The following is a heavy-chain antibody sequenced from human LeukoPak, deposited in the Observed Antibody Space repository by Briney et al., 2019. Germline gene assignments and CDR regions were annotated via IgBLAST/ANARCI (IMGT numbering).Heavy chain of an antibody. Sequence: GGSLRLSCAASGFTFTNYAMNWVRQAPEKGLEWVSTIHGGGDVTYYADSVKGRFTNSRDNSRNTLYLQMNSLRAEDTAVYYCARDNGGSYYWGRGQGTLVTVSS. CDR1: GFTFTNYA. D-gene: IGHD1-26*01. V-gene: IGHV3-23*01. J-gene: IGHJ4*02. CDR2: IHGGGDVT. CDR3: ARDNGGSYYWG.